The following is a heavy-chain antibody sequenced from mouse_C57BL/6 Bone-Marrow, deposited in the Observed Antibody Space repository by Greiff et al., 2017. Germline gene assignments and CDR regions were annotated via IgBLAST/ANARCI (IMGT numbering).Heavy chain of an antibody. D-gene: IGHD1-1*01. J-gene: IGHJ1*03. V-gene: IGHV1-39*01. CDR1: GYSFTDYN. CDR2: INPNYGTT. CDR3: ANYYGSSYDRYCDV. Sequence: VQLQQSGPELVKPGASVKISCKASGYSFTDYNLNWVKQSNGKSLEWIGVINPNYGTTSYNQKFKGKATLTVDQSSSTAYMQLNSLTSEDSAVXYCANYYGSSYDRYCDVWGTGTTVTVSS.